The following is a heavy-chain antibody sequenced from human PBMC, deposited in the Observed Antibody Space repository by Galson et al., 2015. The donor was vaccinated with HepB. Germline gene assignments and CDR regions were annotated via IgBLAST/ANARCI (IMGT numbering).Heavy chain of an antibody. CDR3: ARGMPNRYYYDY. Sequence: SLRLSCAASGFTFSDCAMNWVRQAPGKGLEWVSSISNSYDSTYYADSLKGRFTISRDNSKNTLYLQMNSLRAEDTAVYYCARGMPNRYYYDYWGQGTLVAVSS. CDR1: GFTFSDCA. V-gene: IGHV3-23*01. CDR2: ISNSYDST. D-gene: IGHD1-14*01. J-gene: IGHJ4*02.